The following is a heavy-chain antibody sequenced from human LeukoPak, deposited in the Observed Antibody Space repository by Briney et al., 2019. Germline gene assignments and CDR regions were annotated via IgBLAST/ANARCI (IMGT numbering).Heavy chain of an antibody. CDR2: ISSSSSYI. CDR3: ALRYGSAQPEFDP. J-gene: IGHJ5*02. CDR1: GFTFSSYS. Sequence: AGGSLRLSCAASGFTFSSYSMNWVRQAPGKGLEWVSSISSSSSYIYYADSVKGRFTISRDNSKNTLYLQMNSLRAEDTAVYYCALRYGSAQPEFDPWGQGTLVTVSS. D-gene: IGHD3-10*01. V-gene: IGHV3-21*01.